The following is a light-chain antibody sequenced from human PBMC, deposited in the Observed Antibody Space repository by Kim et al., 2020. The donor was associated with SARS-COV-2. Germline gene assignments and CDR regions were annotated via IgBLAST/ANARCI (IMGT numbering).Light chain of an antibody. CDR3: QVWDSGADRVV. J-gene: IGLJ2*01. Sequence: PGKTDRISCGGNNLGDYRVHWYQQKPGQAPILVIYYDNLRPSGIPERFSGSNSGNTVTLTISRVEAGDEAEYYCQVWDSGADRVVFGGGTQLTVL. V-gene: IGLV3-21*04. CDR1: NLGDYR. CDR2: YDN.